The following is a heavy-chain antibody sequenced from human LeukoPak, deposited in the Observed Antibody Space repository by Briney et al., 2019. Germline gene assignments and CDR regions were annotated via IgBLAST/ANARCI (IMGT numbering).Heavy chain of an antibody. CDR2: IYSGGST. CDR3: ASRIATAGSVDY. V-gene: IGHV3-53*01. J-gene: IGHJ4*02. D-gene: IGHD6-13*01. CDR1: GFTVSSNY. Sequence: GGSLRLSCAASGFTVSSNYMSWVRQAPGKGLEWVSVIYSGGSTYYADSVKGRFTISRDNSKNTLYLQMNSLRAEDTAVYYCASRIATAGSVDYWGQGTLVTVSS.